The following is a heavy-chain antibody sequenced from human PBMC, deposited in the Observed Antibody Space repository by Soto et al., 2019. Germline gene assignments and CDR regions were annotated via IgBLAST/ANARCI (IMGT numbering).Heavy chain of an antibody. CDR2: ISPSGTT. Sequence: QVQLQQWGAGLLKPSETLSLTCAVYGGSFSGYYWTWFRQPPGKGLEWIGEISPSGTTKYIPSTKSRVTISADTSKNQFSLKVTSVTAADTAVYYCVTSLGFGTQHEIWGQGALVTVSS. V-gene: IGHV4-34*01. CDR3: VTSLGFGTQHEI. D-gene: IGHD3-10*01. J-gene: IGHJ4*02. CDR1: GGSFSGYY.